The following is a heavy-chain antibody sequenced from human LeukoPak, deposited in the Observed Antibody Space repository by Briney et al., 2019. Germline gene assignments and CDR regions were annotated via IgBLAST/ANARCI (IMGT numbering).Heavy chain of an antibody. V-gene: IGHV4-34*01. CDR2: INHSGST. Sequence: PSETLSLTCAVYGGSFSGYYWSWIRQPPGKGLEWIGEINHSGSTNYNPSLKSRVTISVDTSKNQFSLKLSSVTAADTAVYYCARRGAAGHIDYWGQGTLVTVSS. D-gene: IGHD6-13*01. CDR1: GGSFSGYY. J-gene: IGHJ4*02. CDR3: ARRGAAGHIDY.